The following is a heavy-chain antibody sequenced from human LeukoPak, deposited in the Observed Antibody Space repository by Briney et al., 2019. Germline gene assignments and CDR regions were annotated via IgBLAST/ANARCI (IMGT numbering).Heavy chain of an antibody. CDR3: ARLDGDYYDSSGYHTFLDY. V-gene: IGHV3-21*01. CDR1: GFTFSSYS. D-gene: IGHD3-22*01. CDR2: ISSSSSYI. J-gene: IGHJ4*02. Sequence: GGSLRLSCAASGFTFSSYSMNWVRQAPGKGLEWVSSISSSSSYIYYADSVKGRFTISRDNAKNSLYLQMNSLRAEDTAVYYCARLDGDYYDSSGYHTFLDYWGQGTLVTVSS.